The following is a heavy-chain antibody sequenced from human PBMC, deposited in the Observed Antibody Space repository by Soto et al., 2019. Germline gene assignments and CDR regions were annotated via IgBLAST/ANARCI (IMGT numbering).Heavy chain of an antibody. CDR1: GFTFSSYG. V-gene: IGHV3-33*01. J-gene: IGHJ6*02. Sequence: PGGSLRLSCAASGFTFSSYGMHWVRQAPGKGLEWVAVIWYDGSNKYYADSVKGRFTISRDNSKNTLYLQMNSLRAEDTAVYYCARGNPLRFLEWPKVRTDYYYYGMDVWGQGTTVTVSS. CDR2: IWYDGSNK. CDR3: ARGNPLRFLEWPKVRTDYYYYGMDV. D-gene: IGHD3-3*01.